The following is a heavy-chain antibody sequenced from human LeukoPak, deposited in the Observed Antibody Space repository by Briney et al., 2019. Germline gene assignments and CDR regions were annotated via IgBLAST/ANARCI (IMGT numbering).Heavy chain of an antibody. CDR2: IYYTGNT. CDR1: GGSISSGDYY. D-gene: IGHD3-10*01. V-gene: IGHV4-30-4*01. J-gene: IGHJ5*02. CDR3: ARAITQRVGFDP. Sequence: SQTLSLTCAVSGGSISSGDYYWSWIRQSPGKGLECIGYIYYTGNTYYNPSLKSRVTISVDPSKNQFSLKLSSVTAADTAVYYCARAITQRVGFDPWGQGTLVTVSS.